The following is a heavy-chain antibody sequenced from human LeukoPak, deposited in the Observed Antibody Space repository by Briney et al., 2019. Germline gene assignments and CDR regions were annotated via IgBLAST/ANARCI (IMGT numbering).Heavy chain of an antibody. J-gene: IGHJ6*02. D-gene: IGHD6-13*01. CDR1: GFTFSSYA. CDR3: ARDPYSSSWYYYYYGMDV. CDR2: ISYDGSNK. V-gene: IGHV3-30-3*01. Sequence: PGRSLRLSCAASGFTFSSYAMHWVRQAPGKGLEWVAVISYDGSNKYYADSVKGRFTISRDNSKNTLYLQMNSLRAEDTAVYYCARDPYSSSWYYYYYGMDVWGQGTTVTVSS.